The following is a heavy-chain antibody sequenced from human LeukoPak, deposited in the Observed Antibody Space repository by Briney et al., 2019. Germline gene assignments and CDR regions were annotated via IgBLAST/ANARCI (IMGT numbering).Heavy chain of an antibody. J-gene: IGHJ4*02. Sequence: GGSLRLSCAASGFTFSSYWMHWVRQAPGKGLVWVSRINSDGSSTSYADSVKGRFTISRDNAKNTLYLQMNSLRAEDTAVYYCARDTRELLENRILRPFDYWGQGTLVTVSS. CDR2: INSDGSST. CDR1: GFTFSSYW. D-gene: IGHD1-26*01. V-gene: IGHV3-74*01. CDR3: ARDTRELLENRILRPFDY.